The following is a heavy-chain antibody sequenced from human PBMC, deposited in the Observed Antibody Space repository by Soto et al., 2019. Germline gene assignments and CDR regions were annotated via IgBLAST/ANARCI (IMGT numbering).Heavy chain of an antibody. CDR1: GFIFSSYW. CDR2: INSDGSST. J-gene: IGHJ5*02. CDR3: ARARLGPWRFDP. D-gene: IGHD5-12*01. V-gene: IGHV3-74*01. Sequence: PGESLKISCAASGFIFSSYWMHWVRQAPGKGLVWVSRINSDGSSTSYADSVKGRFTISRDNAKNTLYLQMNSLRAEDTAVYYCARARLGPWRFDPWGQGTLVTVSS.